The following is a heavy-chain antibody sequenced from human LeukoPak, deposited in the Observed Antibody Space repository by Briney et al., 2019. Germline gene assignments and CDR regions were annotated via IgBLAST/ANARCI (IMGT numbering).Heavy chain of an antibody. CDR3: ARDKIPSAGTPRGFDP. CDR1: GVSISSSNSY. J-gene: IGHJ5*02. D-gene: IGHD6-13*01. V-gene: IGHV4-39*02. CDR2: IYYSGNT. Sequence: SETLSLTCTVSGVSISSSNSYWGWIRQPPGKGLEWIGSIYYSGNTYYNASLKSQVSISIDTSKNQFSLRLTSVTAADTAVYYCARDKIPSAGTPRGFDPWGQGTLVTVSS.